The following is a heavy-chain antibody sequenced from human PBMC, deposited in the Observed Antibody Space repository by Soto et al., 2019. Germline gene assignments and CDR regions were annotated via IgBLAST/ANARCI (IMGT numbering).Heavy chain of an antibody. CDR1: GFTFRSYA. CDR3: VRDRGYTGYDLEY. CDR2: INSGSSTI. V-gene: IGHV3-48*02. J-gene: IGHJ4*02. Sequence: EVQLVESGGGLVQPGGSLRLSCAASGFTFRSYAMNWVRQAPGKGLEWVSYINSGSSTIYYADSAKGRFTISRDNAKNSMYLQINSLRDEDTAVYFFVRDRGYTGYDLEYWGQGALVTVSS. D-gene: IGHD5-12*01.